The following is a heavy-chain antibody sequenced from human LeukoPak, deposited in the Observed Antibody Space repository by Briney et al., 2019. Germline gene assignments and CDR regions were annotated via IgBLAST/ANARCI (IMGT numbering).Heavy chain of an antibody. CDR1: GXTFRNYW. CDR3: TRDMGSRAFDI. Sequence: PGGSLRLSCAASGXTFRNYWVHWVRQAPGKGLVWVSYVSNNGGTTIYADSVKGRFTISRDNAKNTVYLQMNSLRAEDTAVYYCTRDMGSRAFDIWGQGTMVTVSS. V-gene: IGHV3-74*01. CDR2: VSNNGGTT. J-gene: IGHJ3*02. D-gene: IGHD1-26*01.